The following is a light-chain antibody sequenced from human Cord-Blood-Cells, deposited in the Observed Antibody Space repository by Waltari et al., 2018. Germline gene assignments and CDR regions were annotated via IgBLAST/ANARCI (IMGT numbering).Light chain of an antibody. Sequence: TISCTETSSDNGGYNYVSWYQQHPGKPPQLMIYDFINRPSGVANRFSGSKSGNTASLTISGLQAEDEADYYCSSYTSSSTYVFGTGTKVTVL. V-gene: IGLV2-14*03. CDR2: DFI. CDR3: SSYTSSSTYV. CDR1: SSDNGGYNY. J-gene: IGLJ1*01.